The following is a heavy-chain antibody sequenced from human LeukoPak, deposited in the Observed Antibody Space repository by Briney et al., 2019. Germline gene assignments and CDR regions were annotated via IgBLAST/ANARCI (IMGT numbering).Heavy chain of an antibody. CDR3: ATLSDYVWGSYRFFDY. V-gene: IGHV3-23*01. D-gene: IGHD3-16*02. Sequence: QTGGSLRLSCAASGFTFSSYAMTWVRQAPGKGLEWVSTISGSGANTYYADSVKGRFTISRDNSKNTLYLQMNSLRAEDTAVYYCATLSDYVWGSYRFFDYWGQGTLVTVSS. CDR2: ISGSGANT. J-gene: IGHJ4*02. CDR1: GFTFSSYA.